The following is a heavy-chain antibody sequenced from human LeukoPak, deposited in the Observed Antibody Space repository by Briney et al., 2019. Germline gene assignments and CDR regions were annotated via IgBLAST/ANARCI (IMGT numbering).Heavy chain of an antibody. V-gene: IGHV3-48*04. CDR1: GFTFSSYS. CDR2: ISSSSSTI. CDR3: ARVGYTVRGVMGY. J-gene: IGHJ4*02. D-gene: IGHD3-10*01. Sequence: GGSLRLSRAASGFTFSSYSMNWVRQAPGKGLEWVSYISSSSSTIYYADSVKGRFTISRDNAKNSLYLQMNSLRAEDTAVYYCARVGYTVRGVMGYWGQGTLVTVSS.